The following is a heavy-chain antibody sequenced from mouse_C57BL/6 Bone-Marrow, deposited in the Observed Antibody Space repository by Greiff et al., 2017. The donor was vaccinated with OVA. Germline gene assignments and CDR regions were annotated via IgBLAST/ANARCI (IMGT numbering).Heavy chain of an antibody. V-gene: IGHV1-81*01. Sequence: QVQLKQSGAELARPGASVKLSCKASGYTFTSYGISWVKQRTGQGLEWIGEIYPRSGNTYYNEKFKGKATLTADKSSSTAYMELRSLTSEDSAVYFCARPDYYYGSSPFAYWGQGTLVTVSA. CDR2: IYPRSGNT. D-gene: IGHD1-1*01. J-gene: IGHJ3*01. CDR3: ARPDYYYGSSPFAY. CDR1: GYTFTSYG.